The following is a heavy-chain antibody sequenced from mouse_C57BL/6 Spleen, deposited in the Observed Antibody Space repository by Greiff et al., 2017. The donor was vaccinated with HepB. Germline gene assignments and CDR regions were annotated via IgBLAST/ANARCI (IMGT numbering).Heavy chain of an antibody. CDR1: GYSITSGYY. J-gene: IGHJ3*01. D-gene: IGHD1-1*01. Sequence: EVQLQESGPGLVKPSQSLSLTCSVTGYSITSGYYWNWIRQFPGNKLEWMGYISYDGSNNYNPSLKNRISITRDTSKNQFFLKLNSVTTEDTATYYCANYYGSSPAWFAYWGQGTLVTVSA. CDR3: ANYYGSSPAWFAY. CDR2: ISYDGSN. V-gene: IGHV3-6*01.